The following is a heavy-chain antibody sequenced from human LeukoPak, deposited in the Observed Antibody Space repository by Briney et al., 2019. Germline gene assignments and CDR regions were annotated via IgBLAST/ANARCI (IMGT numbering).Heavy chain of an antibody. J-gene: IGHJ6*02. CDR1: GFTFSDYY. CDR2: ISGSGGSR. D-gene: IGHD2-2*01. CDR3: AKARRTFVVVPAGRGADYYYGMDV. Sequence: GGSLRLSCAASGFTFSDYYMSWVRQAPGTGLEWVSAISGSGGSRYYADSVKGRFTISRDNSKNTLYLQMNSLRAEDTAVYYCAKARRTFVVVPAGRGADYYYGMDVWGQGTTVTVSS. V-gene: IGHV3-23*01.